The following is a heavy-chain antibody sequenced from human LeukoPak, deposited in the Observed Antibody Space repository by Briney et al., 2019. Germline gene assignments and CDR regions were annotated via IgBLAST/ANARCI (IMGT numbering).Heavy chain of an antibody. V-gene: IGHV4-59*01. D-gene: IGHD3-16*02. Sequence: PSETLSLTCTVSGGSISSYYWSWIRQPPGKELGGFGFTYYIGSTNYNPSLKSRVTISVDTSKNQFSLKLSSVTAADTAVYYCARVLYYDYVWGSYRPYYFDYWGQGTLVTVSS. J-gene: IGHJ4*02. CDR3: ARVLYYDYVWGSYRPYYFDY. CDR2: TYYIGST. CDR1: GGSISSYY.